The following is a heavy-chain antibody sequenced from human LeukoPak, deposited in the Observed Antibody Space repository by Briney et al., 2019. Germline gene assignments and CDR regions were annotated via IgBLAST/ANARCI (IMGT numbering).Heavy chain of an antibody. J-gene: IGHJ4*02. D-gene: IGHD3-22*01. CDR3: ARAGSSGYLIDY. CDR2: IYYSGNT. V-gene: IGHV4-59*01. CDR1: GVSLSSYY. Sequence: PSETLSLTCSVSGVSLSSYYWSWIRQPPGKGLERSGYIYYSGNTNYNPSLKSRVTISIDTSKNQFSLKLTSVTAADTAVYYCARAGSSGYLIDYWGQGTLVTVSP.